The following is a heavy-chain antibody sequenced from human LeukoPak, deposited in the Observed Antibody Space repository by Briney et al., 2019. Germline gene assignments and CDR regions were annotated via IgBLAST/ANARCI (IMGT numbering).Heavy chain of an antibody. Sequence: PSETLSLTCTVSGGSISSSSYYWGWIRQPPGKGLEWIGSIYQSGSTYYNPSLKSRVTIAVETSKNQFSLKLSSVTAADTAVYYCARGGLLWFGELSFDYWGQGTLVTVSS. D-gene: IGHD3-10*01. CDR3: ARGGLLWFGELSFDY. J-gene: IGHJ4*02. CDR1: GGSISSSSYY. CDR2: IYQSGST. V-gene: IGHV4-39*07.